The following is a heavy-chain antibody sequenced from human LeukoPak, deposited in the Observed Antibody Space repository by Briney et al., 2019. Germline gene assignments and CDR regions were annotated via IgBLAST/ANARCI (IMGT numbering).Heavy chain of an antibody. D-gene: IGHD2-15*01. Sequence: SQTLSLTCTVSGGSISSGSYYWSWIRKPAGKGLEWIGRIYTSGSTNYNPSLKSRVTISVDTSKNQFSLKLSSVTAADTAVYYCARCYMAYNWFDPWGQGTLVTVSS. CDR1: GGSISSGSYY. CDR2: IYTSGST. CDR3: ARCYMAYNWFDP. J-gene: IGHJ5*02. V-gene: IGHV4-61*02.